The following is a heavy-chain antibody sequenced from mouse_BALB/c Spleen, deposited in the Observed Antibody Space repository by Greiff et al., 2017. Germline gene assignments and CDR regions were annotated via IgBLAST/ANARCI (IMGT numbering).Heavy chain of an antibody. Sequence: EVQLQESGGGLVQPGGSLKLSCAASGFTFSSYGMSWVRQTPDKRLELVATINSNGGSTYYPDSVKGRFTISRDNAKNTLYLQMSSLKSEDTAMYYCARDGEVRRWFAYWGQGTLVTVSA. CDR3: ARDGEVRRWFAY. CDR2: INSNGGST. CDR1: GFTFSSYG. J-gene: IGHJ3*01. V-gene: IGHV5-6-3*01. D-gene: IGHD2-14*01.